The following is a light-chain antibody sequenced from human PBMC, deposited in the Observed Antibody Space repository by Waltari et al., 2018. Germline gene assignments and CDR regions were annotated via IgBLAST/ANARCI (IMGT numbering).Light chain of an antibody. CDR3: HSRDTSSTRV. CDR1: SLRRYY. V-gene: IGLV3-19*01. J-gene: IGLJ2*01. CDR2: GQN. Sequence: SSEVTQDPAVSVALGQTVRITCQGDSLRRYYASWYQQRPGQAPILVLYGQNNRPSGIPDRFSGSISGNTASLTITGAQAEDEADYYCHSRDTSSTRVFGGGTRLTV.